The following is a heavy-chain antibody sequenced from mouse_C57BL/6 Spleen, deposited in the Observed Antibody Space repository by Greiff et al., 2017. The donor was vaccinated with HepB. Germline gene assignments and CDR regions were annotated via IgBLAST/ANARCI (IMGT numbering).Heavy chain of an antibody. V-gene: IGHV3-6*01. CDR2: ISYDGSN. CDR3: ARGGVLHFDY. D-gene: IGHD5-1*01. CDR1: GYSITSGYY. J-gene: IGHJ2*01. Sequence: ESGPGLVKPSQSLSLTCSVTGYSITSGYYWNWIRQFPGNKLEWMGYISYDGSNNYNPSLKNRISITRDTSKNQFFLKLNSVTTEDTATYYCARGGVLHFDYWGQGTTLTVSS.